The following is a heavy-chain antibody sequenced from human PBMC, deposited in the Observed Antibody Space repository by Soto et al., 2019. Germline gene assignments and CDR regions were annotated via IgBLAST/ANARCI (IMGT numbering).Heavy chain of an antibody. CDR3: VRDDPGLGMDY. Sequence: GGSLSLSCAASGFTVGSKYMSWVRQAPGKGPEWVSVIYSGGSTYYADSVKGRFTISRDNSKNTLYLQMNSLRAEDTAVYFCVRDDPGLGMDYWGLGTLVTVSS. CDR2: IYSGGST. V-gene: IGHV3-53*01. J-gene: IGHJ4*02. D-gene: IGHD1-26*01. CDR1: GFTVGSKY.